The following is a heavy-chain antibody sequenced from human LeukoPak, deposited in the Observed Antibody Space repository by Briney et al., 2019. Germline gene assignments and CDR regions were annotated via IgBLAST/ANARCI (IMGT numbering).Heavy chain of an antibody. J-gene: IGHJ6*02. CDR2: ISYDGSNK. V-gene: IGHV3-30-3*01. Sequence: GGSLRLSCAASGFTFSSYAMHWVRQAPGKGLEWVAVISYDGSNKYYADSVKGRFTISRDDSKNTLYLQMNSLRAEDTAVYYCARSSRLYGDPRHGMDVWGQGTTVTVSS. CDR1: GFTFSSYA. D-gene: IGHD4-17*01. CDR3: ARSSRLYGDPRHGMDV.